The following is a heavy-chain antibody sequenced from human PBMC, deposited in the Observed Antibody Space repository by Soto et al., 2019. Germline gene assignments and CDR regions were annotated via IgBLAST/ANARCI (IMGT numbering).Heavy chain of an antibody. D-gene: IGHD3-10*01. CDR2: IYNSGTT. V-gene: IGHV4-31*03. CDR3: AREPISTPRGVTQVDP. Sequence: QVRLQESGPGLVRPSQTLSLTCNVSGAPISSGGFYWSWIRQHPGKGPEWIGYIYNSGTTFYNPSLGSRVTMSLDAAKNHFSLELTSVTIADLAVYYCAREPISTPRGVTQVDPWGQGTQVTVSS. CDR1: GAPISSGGFY. J-gene: IGHJ5*02.